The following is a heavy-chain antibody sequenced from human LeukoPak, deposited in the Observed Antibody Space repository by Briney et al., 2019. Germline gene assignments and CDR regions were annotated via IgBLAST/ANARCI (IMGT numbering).Heavy chain of an antibody. CDR2: IKTDGSYT. J-gene: IGHJ5*02. CDR3: TRLGAPYDKDEYR. Sequence: GGSLRLSCTASGITLSNYWMHWVRQAPGKGPVWVSGIKTDGSYTTYADSVRGRFTISRDNARNTVSLQMNSLRVDDTAMYYCTRLGAPYDKDEYRWGQGVLVTVSS. V-gene: IGHV3-74*01. CDR1: GITLSNYW. D-gene: IGHD3-16*01.